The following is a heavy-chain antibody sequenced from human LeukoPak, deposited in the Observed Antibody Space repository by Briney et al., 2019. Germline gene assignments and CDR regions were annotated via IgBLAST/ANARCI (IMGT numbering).Heavy chain of an antibody. CDR2: IYYTGST. CDR1: GGSISSHY. CDR3: ARHHGSGSLTD. V-gene: IGHV4-59*08. J-gene: IGHJ4*02. Sequence: SETLSLTCTVSGGSISSHYWSWIRQPPGKGLEWIGYIYYTGSTNYNPSLKSRISISLGSSKTQFSLRLSSVTAADTAIYFCARHHGSGSLTDWGQGTLVTVSS. D-gene: IGHD3-10*01.